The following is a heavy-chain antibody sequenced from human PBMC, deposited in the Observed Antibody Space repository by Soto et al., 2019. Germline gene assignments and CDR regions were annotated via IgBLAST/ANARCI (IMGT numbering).Heavy chain of an antibody. Sequence: GASVKVSCKASGYTFTRSGISWVRQAPGQGPEWMGWISSYNGDTNYAQTFQGRVTMTTDTSTSTAYMELRSLRSDDTAVYYCARVAITVGGVIPVTYGLDVWGQGTTVTVSS. CDR1: GYTFTRSG. J-gene: IGHJ6*02. CDR3: ARVAITVGGVIPVTYGLDV. CDR2: ISSYNGDT. D-gene: IGHD3-16*02. V-gene: IGHV1-18*01.